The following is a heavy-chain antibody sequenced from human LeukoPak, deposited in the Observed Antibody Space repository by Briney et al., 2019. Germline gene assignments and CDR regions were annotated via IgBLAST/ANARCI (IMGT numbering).Heavy chain of an antibody. V-gene: IGHV4-59*01. Sequence: SETLSLTCTVSGGSITNYYWNWIRQPPGKGLEWIGFIYSSGTTNYNPSLKSRLTISLDTSKNQFSLKLTSMTAADTAVYYCASSGWYEGGIDWGQGTLVTVSS. D-gene: IGHD6-19*01. J-gene: IGHJ4*02. CDR2: IYSSGTT. CDR1: GGSITNYY. CDR3: ASSGWYEGGID.